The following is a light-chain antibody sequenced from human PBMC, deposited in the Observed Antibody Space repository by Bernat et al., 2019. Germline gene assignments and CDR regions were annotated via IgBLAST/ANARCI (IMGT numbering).Light chain of an antibody. CDR1: QSISSW. Sequence: DIQMTQSPSTLPASVGYRVTITCRASQSISSWLAWYQQKPWKAPKLLIYKASSLESGVPSRFSGSGSGTEFTLTIRSLQPDDFATYYCQQYKRYSTFGKGTKVEIK. V-gene: IGKV1-5*03. CDR2: KAS. J-gene: IGKJ1*01. CDR3: QQYKRYST.